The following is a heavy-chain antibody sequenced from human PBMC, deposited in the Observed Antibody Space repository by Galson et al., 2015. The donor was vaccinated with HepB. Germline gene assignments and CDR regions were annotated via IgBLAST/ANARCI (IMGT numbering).Heavy chain of an antibody. V-gene: IGHV5-10-1*01. CDR3: ARLEYSSSSGCYYYGMDV. CDR2: IDPSDSYT. Sequence: QSGAEVKKPGESLRISCKGSGYSFPSYWISWVRQMPGKGLEWMGRIDPSDSYTNYSPSFQGHVTISADKSISTAYLQWSSLKASDTAMYYCARLEYSSSSGCYYYGMDVWGQGTTVTVSS. D-gene: IGHD6-6*01. CDR1: GYSFPSYW. J-gene: IGHJ6*02.